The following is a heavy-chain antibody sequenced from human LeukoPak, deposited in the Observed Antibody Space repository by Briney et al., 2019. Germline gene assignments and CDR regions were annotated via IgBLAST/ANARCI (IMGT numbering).Heavy chain of an antibody. D-gene: IGHD3-16*01. J-gene: IGHJ6*03. CDR1: GASVNDYF. Sequence: SETLSLSCTVSGASVNDYFWSWIRQPPGRGLEWIGHVSSGGTTEYSPSLKGRVTISLDASNNKVSLSLTSSTAADTAVYYCAREIVLMMSDVASPYYMDVWGREPRVSVAS. CDR2: VSSGGTT. CDR3: AREIVLMMSDVASPYYMDV. V-gene: IGHV4-59*02.